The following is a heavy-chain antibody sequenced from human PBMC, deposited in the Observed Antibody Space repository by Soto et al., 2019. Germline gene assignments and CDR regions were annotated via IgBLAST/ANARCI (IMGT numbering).Heavy chain of an antibody. J-gene: IGHJ5*02. CDR1: GFTFSSYS. Sequence: GGSLRLSCAASGFTFSSYSMNWVRQAPGKGLEWVSSISSSSSYIYYADSVKGRFTISRDNAKNSLYLQMNSLRAEDTAVYYCARDKDVVVPAAPGVWFDPWGQGTLVTVSS. D-gene: IGHD2-2*01. CDR3: ARDKDVVVPAAPGVWFDP. V-gene: IGHV3-21*01. CDR2: ISSSSSYI.